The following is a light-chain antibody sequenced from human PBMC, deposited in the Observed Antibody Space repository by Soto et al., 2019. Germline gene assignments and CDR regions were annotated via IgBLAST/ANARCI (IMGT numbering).Light chain of an antibody. CDR1: QSISSSY. J-gene: IGKJ2*01. CDR2: RAS. Sequence: EIVLTQSPGTLSLSPGERATLSCRASQSISSSYLAWYQQKPGQAPRLLIYRASTRATDIPDRFSGSGSGTDFTRTISRLEPEDFAVYYCQQYGTSPLYTFGQGTKLEIK. V-gene: IGKV3-20*01. CDR3: QQYGTSPLYT.